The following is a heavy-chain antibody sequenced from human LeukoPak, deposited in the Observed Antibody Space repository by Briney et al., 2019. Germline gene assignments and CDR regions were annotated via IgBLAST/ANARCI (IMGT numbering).Heavy chain of an antibody. J-gene: IGHJ5*02. V-gene: IGHV1-69*01. D-gene: IGHD3-10*01. Sequence: SVKGSCKASGGTFSSYAISWVRQAPGQGLEWMGGIIPIFGTANYAQKFQGRVTITADESTSTAYMELSSLRSEDTAVYYCASRPYYYGSGSENWFDPWGQGTLVTVSS. CDR3: ASRPYYYGSGSENWFDP. CDR1: GGTFSSYA. CDR2: IIPIFGTA.